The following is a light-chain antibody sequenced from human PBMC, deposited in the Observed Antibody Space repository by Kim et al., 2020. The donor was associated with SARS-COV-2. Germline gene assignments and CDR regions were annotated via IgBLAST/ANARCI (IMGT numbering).Light chain of an antibody. CDR1: RGHHSSS. CDR2: LEGSGSY. CDR3: ETWDRTTRV. V-gene: IGLV4-60*03. Sequence: KLTWTPRRGHHSSSIARHQARPGKAHGYLMTLEGSGSYNKGSGVPDRFSGSRSGADRYLTISALQSEDEDDYYCETWDRTTRVFGGGTNLTVL. J-gene: IGLJ3*02.